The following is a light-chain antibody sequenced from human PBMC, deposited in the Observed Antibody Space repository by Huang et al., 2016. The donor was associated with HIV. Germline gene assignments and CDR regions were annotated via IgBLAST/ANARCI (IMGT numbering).Light chain of an antibody. J-gene: IGKJ2*01. CDR2: GAS. CDR1: QAIDKY. V-gene: IGKV1-39*01. CDR3: QQSYRTPRT. Sequence: DIQMTPFPTSLSASVEDSVTITCRAGQAIDKYLNWYQQKSGRAPRLLIYGASKLQSGVPSRFSGRASGTHFSLTIDSLQPDDSAIYYCQQSYRTPRTFGQGTNLEI.